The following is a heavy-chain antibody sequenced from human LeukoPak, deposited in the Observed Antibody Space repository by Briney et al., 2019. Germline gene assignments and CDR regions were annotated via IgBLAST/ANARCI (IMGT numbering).Heavy chain of an antibody. D-gene: IGHD3-10*01. CDR1: GFTFSSYW. J-gene: IGHJ5*02. Sequence: GGSLRLSCAASGFTFSSYWMNWVRQAPGKGLEWVANIKPDGSENYYVDSVKGRFTISRDNAKKSLYLHMNSLRAEDTAVYYCARGSSGIAVRGLVWAWFDPWGEGTLVSVSS. V-gene: IGHV3-7*05. CDR3: ARGSSGIAVRGLVWAWFDP. CDR2: IKPDGSEN.